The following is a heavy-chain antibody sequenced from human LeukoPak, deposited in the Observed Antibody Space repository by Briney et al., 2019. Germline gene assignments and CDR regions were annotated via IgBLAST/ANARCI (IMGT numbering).Heavy chain of an antibody. J-gene: IGHJ4*02. Sequence: ASVKVSCKASGYSFSNNYIHWVRQAPGQGLEWMGMIYPRDGSTSYAQRFQDRVTVTRDTSTSTVHMELSGLRAEDTALYYCARDQEGFDYWGQGTLVTVSS. V-gene: IGHV1-46*01. CDR1: GYSFSNNY. CDR3: ARDQEGFDY. CDR2: IYPRDGST.